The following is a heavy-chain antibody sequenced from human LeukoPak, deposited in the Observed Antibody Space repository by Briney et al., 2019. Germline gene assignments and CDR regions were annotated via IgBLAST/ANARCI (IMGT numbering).Heavy chain of an antibody. Sequence: PGGSLSLSCAASEFTFSSYAMSWVRQPPGKGLEWVSAISGSGGSTYYADSVKGRFTISRDNSKNTLYLQMNSLRAEDTAVYYCAKEGRYCSSTSCSEPFDYWGQGTLVTVSS. CDR2: ISGSGGST. CDR1: EFTFSSYA. CDR3: AKEGRYCSSTSCSEPFDY. D-gene: IGHD2-2*01. V-gene: IGHV3-23*01. J-gene: IGHJ4*02.